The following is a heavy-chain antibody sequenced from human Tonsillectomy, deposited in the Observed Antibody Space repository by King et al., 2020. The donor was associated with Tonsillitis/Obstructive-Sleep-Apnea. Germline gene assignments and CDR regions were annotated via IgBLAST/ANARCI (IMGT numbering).Heavy chain of an antibody. CDR1: GFTFSSYG. D-gene: IGHD6-13*01. CDR2: ISYDGSNK. J-gene: IGHJ4*02. V-gene: IGHV3-30*18. Sequence: VQLVESGGGVVQPGRSLRLSCAASGFTFSSYGMHWVRQAPGKGLEWVAVISYDGSNKYYADSVKGRFTISRDSSKNTLYLQMNSLRAEDKAVYYCAKDRSSAWSFDYWGQGTLVTVSS. CDR3: AKDRSSAWSFDY.